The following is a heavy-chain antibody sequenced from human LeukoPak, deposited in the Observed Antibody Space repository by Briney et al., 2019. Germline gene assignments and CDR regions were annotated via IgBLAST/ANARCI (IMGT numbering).Heavy chain of an antibody. CDR1: GYTFTGYY. J-gene: IGHJ5*02. Sequence: ASVKVSCKASGYTFTGYYMHWVRQAPGQGLEWMGIINPSGGSTSYAQKFQGRVTMTRDMSTSTVYMELSSLRSEDTAVYYCARDRSGLLGSGRFDPWGQGTLVTVSS. V-gene: IGHV1-46*01. D-gene: IGHD2-15*01. CDR2: INPSGGST. CDR3: ARDRSGLLGSGRFDP.